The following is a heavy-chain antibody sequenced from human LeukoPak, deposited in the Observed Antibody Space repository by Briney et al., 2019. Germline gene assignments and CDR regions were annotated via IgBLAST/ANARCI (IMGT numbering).Heavy chain of an antibody. Sequence: SVKVSCKASGGTFSSYAISRVRQAPGQGLEWVGGIIPIFGTANYAQKFQGRVTITTDESTSTAYMELSSLRSEDTAVYYCARGPVVVAAKGYYFDYWGQGTLVTVSS. V-gene: IGHV1-69*05. CDR2: IIPIFGTA. J-gene: IGHJ4*02. D-gene: IGHD2-15*01. CDR1: GGTFSSYA. CDR3: ARGPVVVAAKGYYFDY.